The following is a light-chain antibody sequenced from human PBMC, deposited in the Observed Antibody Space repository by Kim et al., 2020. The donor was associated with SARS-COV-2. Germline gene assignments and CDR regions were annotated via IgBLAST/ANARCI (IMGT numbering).Light chain of an antibody. CDR2: GVS. V-gene: IGKV3-15*01. Sequence: VSPEEGDTHSCRGRQSDTNPVARYQQKPDQAPRLLIYGVSTMATGIPARFSGSGSGTEFTLTITSLQSEDFAVYYCHQHSNWPWTFGQGTKVDIK. J-gene: IGKJ1*01. CDR1: QSDTNP. CDR3: HQHSNWPWT.